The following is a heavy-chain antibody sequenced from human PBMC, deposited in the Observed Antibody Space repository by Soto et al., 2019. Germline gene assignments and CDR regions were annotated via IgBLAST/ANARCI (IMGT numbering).Heavy chain of an antibody. CDR1: GGSISNYY. D-gene: IGHD3-22*01. V-gene: IGHV4-59*01. J-gene: IGHJ4*02. Sequence: KASETLSLTCTVSGGSISNYYWSWIRQPPGKGLEWIVYIYYSGSTNYNASLKSRVTISVDTSKNQFSLKLTSVTAADTAVYYCAREDNRDYYGRPFDSWGQGALVTVSS. CDR2: IYYSGST. CDR3: AREDNRDYYGRPFDS.